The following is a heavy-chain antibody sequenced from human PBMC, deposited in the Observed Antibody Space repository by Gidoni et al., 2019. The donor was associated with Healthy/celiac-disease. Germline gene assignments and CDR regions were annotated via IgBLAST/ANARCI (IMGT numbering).Heavy chain of an antibody. CDR2: ISGSCGST. Sequence: EVQLLESGGGLVQPGGSLRLSCAASGFTFRSYAMSWVRQAPGKGLEWVSAISGSCGSTYYADSGKGRFTISRDNSKNTLYLQMNSLRAEDTAVYYCAKSGAPVFAFDIWGQGTMVTVSS. J-gene: IGHJ3*02. CDR3: AKSGAPVFAFDI. CDR1: GFTFRSYA. D-gene: IGHD3-10*01. V-gene: IGHV3-23*01.